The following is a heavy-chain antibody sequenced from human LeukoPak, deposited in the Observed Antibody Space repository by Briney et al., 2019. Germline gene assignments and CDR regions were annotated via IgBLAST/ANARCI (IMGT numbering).Heavy chain of an antibody. V-gene: IGHV3-21*01. CDR3: ARGYDSGSFEVDY. CDR1: GFTSSSYS. D-gene: IGHD3-10*01. Sequence: GGSLRLSCAASGFTSSSYSMNWVRQAPGKGLEWVSSISSSSSYIYYADSVKSRFTISRDNAKNSLYLQMNSLRAEGAAVDYCARGYDSGSFEVDYWGQGTLV. J-gene: IGHJ4*02. CDR2: ISSSSSYI.